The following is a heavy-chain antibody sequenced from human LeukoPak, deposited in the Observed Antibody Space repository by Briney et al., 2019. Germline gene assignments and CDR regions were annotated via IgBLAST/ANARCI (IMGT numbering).Heavy chain of an antibody. D-gene: IGHD5-18*01. CDR2: IYYSGST. CDR1: GGSISSYY. J-gene: IGHJ3*02. Sequence: SETLSLTCTVSGGSISSYYWSWIRQPPGKGLEWIGYIYYSGSTNYNPSLKSRVTISVDTSKNQFSLKLSSVTAADTAVYYCARHPIGYSYGLRQFAFDIWGQGTMVTVSS. CDR3: ARHPIGYSYGLRQFAFDI. V-gene: IGHV4-59*08.